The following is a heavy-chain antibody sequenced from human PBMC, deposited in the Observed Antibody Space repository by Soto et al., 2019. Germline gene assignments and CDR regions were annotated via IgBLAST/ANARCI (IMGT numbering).Heavy chain of an antibody. V-gene: IGHV1-8*01. CDR3: ARRCSGGSCYGLGVAFDI. D-gene: IGHD2-15*01. CDR1: GYTFTSYD. CDR2: MNPNSGNT. Sequence: QVQLVQSGAEVKKPGASVKVSCKASGYTFTSYDINWVRQATGQGLEWMGWMNPNSGNTGYAQKFQGIVTMTRNTSISTAYMELSSLRSEATAVYYCARRCSGGSCYGLGVAFDIWGQGTMVTVSS. J-gene: IGHJ3*02.